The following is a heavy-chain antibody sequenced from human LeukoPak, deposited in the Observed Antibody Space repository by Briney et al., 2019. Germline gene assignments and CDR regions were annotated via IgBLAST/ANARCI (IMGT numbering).Heavy chain of an antibody. J-gene: IGHJ5*02. CDR1: GVIFSNYD. V-gene: IGHV3-13*01. D-gene: IGHD6-13*01. CDR3: ASSPAYSSSWYAIDT. CDR2: IGTAGDT. Sequence: GGSLRLSCAASGVIFSNYDMHWVRQAAGKGLEWVSGIGTAGDTYYPGSVKGRFTISRENAKNSLYLHMNSLSAGGTAMYYCASSPAYSSSWYAIDTWGQGTLVTVSS.